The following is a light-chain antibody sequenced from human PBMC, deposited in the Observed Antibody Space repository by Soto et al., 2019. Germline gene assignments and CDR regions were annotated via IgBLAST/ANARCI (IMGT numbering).Light chain of an antibody. J-gene: IGLJ3*02. Sequence: QSVLTQPPSASGSPGQSVTISRTGTSSDVGGYNYVSWYQQYPGRAPKLMIYEVTKRPSGVPDRFSGFKSGNTASLTVSERQAEDEADYYCSSYAASNNFYFVFGGGTKLTVL. CDR2: EVT. CDR3: SSYAASNNFYFV. CDR1: SSDVGGYNY. V-gene: IGLV2-8*01.